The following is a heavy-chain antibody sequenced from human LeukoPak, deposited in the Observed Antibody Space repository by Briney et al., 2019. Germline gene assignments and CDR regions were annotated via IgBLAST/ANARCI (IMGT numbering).Heavy chain of an antibody. CDR1: GGSISSSTYY. J-gene: IGHJ4*02. D-gene: IGHD4-17*01. V-gene: IGHV4-39*07. CDR2: IYYSGNA. Sequence: SETLSLTCTVSGGSISSSTYYWGWIRQPPGKGLEWIGNIYYSGNAYHNPSLKSRVTISVDTSKNQFSLKLSSVTAADTAVYYCARGMTTAEFDYWGQGTLVTVSS. CDR3: ARGMTTAEFDY.